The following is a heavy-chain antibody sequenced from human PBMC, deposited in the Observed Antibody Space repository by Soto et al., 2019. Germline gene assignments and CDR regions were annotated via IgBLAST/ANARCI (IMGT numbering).Heavy chain of an antibody. D-gene: IGHD3-3*01. Sequence: SEPLSLTCTVSVGSISSGGYYWSWIRQHPGSGLEWIGYIYYSGSTYYNPSLKSRVTISVDTSKNQFSLKLSSVTAADTAVYYCARGGITIFGVVITRHNWFDPWGQGTQVTVSS. CDR2: IYYSGST. CDR1: VGSISSGGYY. V-gene: IGHV4-31*03. J-gene: IGHJ5*02. CDR3: ARGGITIFGVVITRHNWFDP.